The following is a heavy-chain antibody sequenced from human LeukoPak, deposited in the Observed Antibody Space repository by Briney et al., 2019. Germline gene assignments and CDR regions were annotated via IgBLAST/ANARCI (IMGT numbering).Heavy chain of an antibody. J-gene: IGHJ4*02. CDR1: PCSISSSSYY. CDR3: ATQRHYSDSSGAHGQFDY. D-gene: IGHD3-22*01. Sequence: SSETLSLTFCVPPCSISSSSYYWGWIRQPPGKGLEWIGSIYDSVRTYYNPPLKSQVTMSVDESTHQLSLTLSSVTAADPAVYYCATQRHYSDSSGAHGQFDYWGQGTLVTVSS. V-gene: IGHV4-39*01. CDR2: IYDSVRT.